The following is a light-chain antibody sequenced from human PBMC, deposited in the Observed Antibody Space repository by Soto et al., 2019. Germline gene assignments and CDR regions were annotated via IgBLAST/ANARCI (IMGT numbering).Light chain of an antibody. J-gene: IGKJ1*01. CDR3: HQRQSWPRT. CDR1: QYVGTR. Sequence: EIVLTQSPATLSSSPGETATLSCRASQYVGTRLAWYQHKPGQAPRLLIYYTSNRATGIPARFSGSGSGTDFTLTINSLAPEDFAIYYCHQRQSWPRTFGQGTKVDIX. CDR2: YTS. V-gene: IGKV3-11*01.